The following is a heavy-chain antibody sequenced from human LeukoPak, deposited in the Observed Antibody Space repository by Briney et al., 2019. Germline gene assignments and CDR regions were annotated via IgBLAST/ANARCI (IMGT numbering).Heavy chain of an antibody. V-gene: IGHV3-7*04. CDR3: ARTQVAYYYGSGSYCPGPYFDY. CDR1: GFSFSDYY. CDR2: IKQDGSEK. Sequence: PGGSLRLSCAASGFSFSDYYMSWVRQAPGKGLEWVANIKQDGSEKYYVDSVKGRFTISRDNAKNSLYLQMNSLRAEDTAVYYCARTQVAYYYGSGSYCPGPYFDYWGQGTLVTVSS. D-gene: IGHD3-10*01. J-gene: IGHJ4*02.